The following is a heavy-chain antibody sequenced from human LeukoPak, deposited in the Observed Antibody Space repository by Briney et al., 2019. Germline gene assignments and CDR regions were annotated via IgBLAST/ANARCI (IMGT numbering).Heavy chain of an antibody. V-gene: IGHV1-69*13. J-gene: IGHJ4*02. D-gene: IGHD3-10*01. CDR1: GGTFGSYA. CDR2: IIPIFGTA. CDR3: ASGGGFGELQVDY. Sequence: SVKVSCKASGGTFGSYAISWVRQAPGQGLEWMGGIIPIFGTANYAQKFQGRVTITADESTSTAYMELSSLRSEDTAVYYCASGGGFGELQVDYWGQGTLVTVSS.